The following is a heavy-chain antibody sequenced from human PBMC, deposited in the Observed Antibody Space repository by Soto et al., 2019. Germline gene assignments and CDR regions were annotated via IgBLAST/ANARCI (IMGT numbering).Heavy chain of an antibody. CDR1: GFSFRGDA. Sequence: GGSLRLSCSASGFSFRGDAVYWVRQAPGKGLEYVSGISNDGVRTYYADSVKGRFTISRDNSKNTLSLQMSSLRTEDTAVYYCVVRGSAFDIWGQGTMVTVSS. V-gene: IGHV3-64D*08. D-gene: IGHD3-10*01. CDR2: ISNDGVRT. CDR3: VVRGSAFDI. J-gene: IGHJ3*02.